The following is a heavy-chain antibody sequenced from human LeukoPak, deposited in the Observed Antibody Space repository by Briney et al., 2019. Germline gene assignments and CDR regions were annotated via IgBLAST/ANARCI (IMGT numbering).Heavy chain of an antibody. J-gene: IGHJ4*02. D-gene: IGHD6-13*01. V-gene: IGHV4-30-2*01. CDR2: IYHSGST. CDR1: GGSISSGGYY. Sequence: PSETLSLTCTVSGGSISSGGYYWSWIRQPPGKGLEWIGYIYHSGSTYYNPSLKSRVTISVDRSKNQFSLKLSSVTAADTAVYYCARYTAAATYDYWGQGTLVTVSS. CDR3: ARYTAAATYDY.